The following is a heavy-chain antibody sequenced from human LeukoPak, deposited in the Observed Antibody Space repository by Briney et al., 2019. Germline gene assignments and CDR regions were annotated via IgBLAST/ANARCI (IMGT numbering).Heavy chain of an antibody. J-gene: IGHJ4*02. Sequence: GGSLRLSCAASGFTFSTFWMSWVRQAPGKGLEWVANVKEDGSEKYYVDSMEGRYTVSRDNAKNSLYLQMDSLRAEDTAVYYCARGGTFVSDYWGQGTLVTVSS. CDR2: VKEDGSEK. V-gene: IGHV3-7*01. CDR3: ARGGTFVSDY. CDR1: GFTFSTFW. D-gene: IGHD1-1*01.